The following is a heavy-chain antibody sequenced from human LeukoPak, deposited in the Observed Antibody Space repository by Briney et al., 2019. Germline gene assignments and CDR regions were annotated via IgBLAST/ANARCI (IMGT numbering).Heavy chain of an antibody. V-gene: IGHV3-9*01. CDR2: ISWNSGSI. D-gene: IGHD3-22*01. J-gene: IGHJ4*02. CDR3: AKGRRAYYYDSSGYYPYYFDY. CDR1: GFTFDDYA. Sequence: GGSLRLTCAASGFTFDDYAMHWVRQAPGKGLEWVSGISWNSGSIGYADSVKGRFTISRDNAKNSLYLQMNSLRAEDTALYYCAKGRRAYYYDSSGYYPYYFDYWGRGTLVTVSS.